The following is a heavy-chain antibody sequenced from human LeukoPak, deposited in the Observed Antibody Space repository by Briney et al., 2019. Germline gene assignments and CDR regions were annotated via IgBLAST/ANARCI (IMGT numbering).Heavy chain of an antibody. Sequence: GGSLRLSCVASGFTFSSFAMTWVRQAPGKGLEWVSTIFDTGFGTFYAKSVEGRFTISRDNSKNTVSLQMTSLRVDDTAVYFCARDGGRPHGDYYRASWGQGTLVTVSS. CDR3: ARDGGRPHGDYYRAS. CDR2: IFDTGFGT. J-gene: IGHJ4*02. D-gene: IGHD4-17*01. V-gene: IGHV3-23*01. CDR1: GFTFSSFA.